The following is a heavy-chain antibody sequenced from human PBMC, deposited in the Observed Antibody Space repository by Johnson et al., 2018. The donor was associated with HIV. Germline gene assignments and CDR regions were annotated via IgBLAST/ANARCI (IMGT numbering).Heavy chain of an antibody. CDR1: GFTFDDYG. D-gene: IGHD6-19*01. J-gene: IGHJ3*02. CDR3: AKELVLDSSGWDAPDAFDI. V-gene: IGHV3-20*04. CDR2: INWNGGST. Sequence: VQLVESGGGVVRPGGSLRLSCAASGFTFDDYGMSWVRQAPGKGLEWVSGINWNGGSTGYADSVKGRFTISRDNAKHTLYLQMNSLRAEDTAVYYCAKELVLDSSGWDAPDAFDIWGQGTMVTVSS.